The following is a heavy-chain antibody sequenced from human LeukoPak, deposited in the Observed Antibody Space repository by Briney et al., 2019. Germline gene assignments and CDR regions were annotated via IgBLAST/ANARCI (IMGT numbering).Heavy chain of an antibody. CDR2: ISGSGDNT. CDR1: GFTFSSHG. CDR3: ARVTYGSGTYGAFDY. Sequence: GGSLRLSCAASGFTFSSHGMSWVRQAPGKGLEWVSTISGSGDNTYYADSVKGRFTISRNNSKNTLYLQMNSLRAEDTAVYYCARVTYGSGTYGAFDYWGQGTLVTVSS. V-gene: IGHV3-23*01. D-gene: IGHD3-10*01. J-gene: IGHJ4*02.